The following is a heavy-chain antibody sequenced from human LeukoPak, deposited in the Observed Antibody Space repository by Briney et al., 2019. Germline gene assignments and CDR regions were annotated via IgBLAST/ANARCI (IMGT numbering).Heavy chain of an antibody. CDR3: ARDHQRIMIFGVVDY. J-gene: IGHJ4*02. V-gene: IGHV3-30*04. D-gene: IGHD3-3*01. CDR2: ISYDGSNK. CDR1: GFTFSSYA. Sequence: PGGSLRLSCAASGFTFSSYAMHWVRQAPGKGLEWVAVISYDGSNKYYADSVKGRFTISRDNSKNTLYLQMNSLRAEDTAVYYCARDHQRIMIFGVVDYWGQGTLVTVSS.